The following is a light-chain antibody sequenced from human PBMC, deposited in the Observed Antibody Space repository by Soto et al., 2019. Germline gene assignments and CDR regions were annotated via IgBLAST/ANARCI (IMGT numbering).Light chain of an antibody. V-gene: IGLV2-14*01. J-gene: IGLJ1*01. CDR1: TSDVGAYNY. CDR2: EVS. Sequence: QSALTQPASVSGSPGQSITISCTGTTSDVGAYNYVSWYQQYPGKAPKLLIHEVSNRPSGVSHRFSGSKSGNTASLTISGLQTEDEADYYCCSYAGSYTYVFGTGTKVTVL. CDR3: CSYAGSYTYV.